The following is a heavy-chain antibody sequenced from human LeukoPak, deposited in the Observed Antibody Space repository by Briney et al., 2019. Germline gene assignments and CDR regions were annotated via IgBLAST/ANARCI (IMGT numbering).Heavy chain of an antibody. CDR2: MNPNSGNT. CDR1: GYTFSGYY. CDR3: ARAGGYCGRISCPYYFDY. Sequence: ASVKVSCKASGYTFSGYYMHWVRQATGQGLEWMGWMNPNSGNTGYAQKFQGRVTMTRNTSISTAYMELSSLRSEDTAVYYCARAGGYCGRISCPYYFDYWGQGSLVAVSS. V-gene: IGHV1-8*02. J-gene: IGHJ4*02. D-gene: IGHD2-15*01.